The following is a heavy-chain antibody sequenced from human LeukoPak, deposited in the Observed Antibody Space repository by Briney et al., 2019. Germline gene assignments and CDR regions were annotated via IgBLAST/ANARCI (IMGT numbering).Heavy chain of an antibody. CDR3: AGWNSGSYYY. J-gene: IGHJ4*02. Sequence: PGGSLRLSCAASGFTFDDYAMHWVRQAPGKGLEWVSGISWNSGSIGYADSVKGRFTISRDNAKNSLYLQMNSLRAEDTALYYCAGWNSGSYYYWGQGTLVTVSS. D-gene: IGHD1-26*01. CDR1: GFTFDDYA. V-gene: IGHV3-9*01. CDR2: ISWNSGSI.